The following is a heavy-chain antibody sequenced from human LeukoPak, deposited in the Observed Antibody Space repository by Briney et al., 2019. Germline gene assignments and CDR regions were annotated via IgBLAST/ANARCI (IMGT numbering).Heavy chain of an antibody. J-gene: IGHJ4*02. CDR2: ISYDGSNK. D-gene: IGHD4-17*01. Sequence: GRSLGLSCAASGFTFSSYAMHWVRQAPGKGLEWVAVISYDGSNKYYADSVKGRFTISRDNSKNTLYLQMNSLRAEDTAVYYCARDHNYYGDYTFDYWGQGTLVTVSS. CDR1: GFTFSSYA. CDR3: ARDHNYYGDYTFDY. V-gene: IGHV3-30*04.